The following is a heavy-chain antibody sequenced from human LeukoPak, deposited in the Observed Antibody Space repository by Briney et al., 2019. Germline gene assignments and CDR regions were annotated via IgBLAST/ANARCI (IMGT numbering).Heavy chain of an antibody. Sequence: SETLSLTCAVYGGSFSGYYWSWIRQPPGKGLEWIGEINHSGSTNYNPSLKSRVTISVDTSKNQFSLKLSSVTAADTAVYYCARDEILGDGYNWGQGTLVTVSS. CDR3: ARDEILGDGYN. CDR1: GGSFSGYY. V-gene: IGHV4-34*01. CDR2: INHSGST. D-gene: IGHD5-24*01. J-gene: IGHJ4*02.